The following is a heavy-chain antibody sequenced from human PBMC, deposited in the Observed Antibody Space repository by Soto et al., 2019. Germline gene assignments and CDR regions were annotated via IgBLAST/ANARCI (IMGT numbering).Heavy chain of an antibody. CDR2: IIPIFGTA. D-gene: IGHD2-15*01. J-gene: IGHJ6*02. V-gene: IGHV1-69*06. CDR3: ARSGPLLSIVVVVAAQYYYYYGMDV. Sequence: QVQLVQSGAEVKKPGSSVKVSCKASGGTFSSYAISWVRQAPGQGLEWMGGIIPIFGTANYAQKFQGRVTITADKYTSTAYMGLSSLRSEDTAVYYCARSGPLLSIVVVVAAQYYYYYGMDVWGQGTTVTVSS. CDR1: GGTFSSYA.